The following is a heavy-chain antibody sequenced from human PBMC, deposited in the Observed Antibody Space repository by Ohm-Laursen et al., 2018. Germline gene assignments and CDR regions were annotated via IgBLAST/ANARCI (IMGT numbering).Heavy chain of an antibody. V-gene: IGHV3-7*01. CDR2: TNRDGSAK. Sequence: SLRLSCAAFGFTFSNSWMTWVRQAPGKRLEWVANTNRDGSAKSYVDSVKGRFTISRDNAKNSLYLQMNSLRAEDTAVYYCARDVAHGGYGFGMDVWGQGTTVTVSS. CDR1: GFTFSNSW. J-gene: IGHJ6*02. CDR3: ARDVAHGGYGFGMDV. D-gene: IGHD5-12*01.